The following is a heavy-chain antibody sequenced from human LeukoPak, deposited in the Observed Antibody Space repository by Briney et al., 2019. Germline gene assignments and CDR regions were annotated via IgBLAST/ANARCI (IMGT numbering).Heavy chain of an antibody. V-gene: IGHV1-46*01. CDR3: ATSDTAMVNFDY. D-gene: IGHD5-18*01. CDR1: GYTFTSYY. J-gene: IGHJ4*02. Sequence: GASVTVSFKASGYTFTSYYMHWVRQAPGQGLEWMGIINPSGGSTSYAQKFQGRVTITRDTSASTAYMELSSLRSEDTAVYYCATSDTAMVNFDYWGQGTLVTVSS. CDR2: INPSGGST.